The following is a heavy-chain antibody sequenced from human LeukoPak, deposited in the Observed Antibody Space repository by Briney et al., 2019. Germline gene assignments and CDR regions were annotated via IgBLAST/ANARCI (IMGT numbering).Heavy chain of an antibody. CDR1: GFTFSSYS. J-gene: IGHJ4*02. Sequence: GGSLRLSCAASGFTFSSYSMNWVRQARGKGLEWVSGISWNSGSIGYADSVKGRFTISRDNAKNSLYLQMNSLTVADTAIYYCAKATGTLGQWGQGALVTVSS. D-gene: IGHD1-1*01. CDR2: ISWNSGSI. V-gene: IGHV3-21*04. CDR3: AKATGTLGQ.